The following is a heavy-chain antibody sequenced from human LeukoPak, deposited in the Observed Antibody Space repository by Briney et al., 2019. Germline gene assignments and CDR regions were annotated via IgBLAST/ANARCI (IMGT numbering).Heavy chain of an antibody. V-gene: IGHV4-38-2*02. Sequence: SETLSLTCTVSGYSISSGYYWGWIRQPPGKGLAWIGSIYHSGSTYYNPSLKSRVTISVDTSKNQFSLKLSSVTAADTAVYYCARDREAVDFDYWGQGTLVTVSS. CDR2: IYHSGST. CDR3: ARDREAVDFDY. CDR1: GYSISSGYY. J-gene: IGHJ4*02.